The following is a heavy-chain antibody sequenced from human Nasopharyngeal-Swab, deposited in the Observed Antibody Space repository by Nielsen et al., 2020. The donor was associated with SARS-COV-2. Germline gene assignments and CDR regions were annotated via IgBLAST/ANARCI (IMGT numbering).Heavy chain of an antibody. Sequence: GESLKISCAASGFTFSSYSMNWVRQAPGKGVEWVSSISSSSTYIYYADSVKGRFTISRDNAKNSLYLQMNSLRAEDTAVYYCARSPYYDFWSGYYTSFEYWGQGTLVTVSS. CDR2: ISSSSTYI. V-gene: IGHV3-21*01. CDR1: GFTFSSYS. J-gene: IGHJ4*02. D-gene: IGHD3-3*01. CDR3: ARSPYYDFWSGYYTSFEY.